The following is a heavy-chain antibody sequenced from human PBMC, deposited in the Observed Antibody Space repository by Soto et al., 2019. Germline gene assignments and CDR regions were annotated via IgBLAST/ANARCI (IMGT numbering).Heavy chain of an antibody. CDR1: GGSISSSSYY. V-gene: IGHV4-39*07. CDR2: IYYSGST. D-gene: IGHD5-18*01. Sequence: PSETLSLTCTVSGGSISSSSYYWGWIRQPPGKGLEWIGSIYYSGSTYYNPSLKSRVTISVDTSKNQFSLKLSSVTAADTAVYYCARGLNADTAMVDYFDYWGQGTLVTVSS. J-gene: IGHJ4*02. CDR3: ARGLNADTAMVDYFDY.